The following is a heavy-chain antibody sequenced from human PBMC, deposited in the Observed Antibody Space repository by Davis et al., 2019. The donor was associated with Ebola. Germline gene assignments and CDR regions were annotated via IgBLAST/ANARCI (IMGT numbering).Heavy chain of an antibody. J-gene: IGHJ4*02. Sequence: SLKISCTASEFTFNDYTIHWVRQAPGKGLEWVSGISWNGGTIGYADSVKGRFTISRDNAKNSLYLQMNSLRAEDTALYYCAKDLGASISSWSLFDYWGQGTLVTVSS. CDR2: ISWNGGTI. CDR3: AKDLGASISSWSLFDY. V-gene: IGHV3-9*01. CDR1: EFTFNDYT. D-gene: IGHD6-13*01.